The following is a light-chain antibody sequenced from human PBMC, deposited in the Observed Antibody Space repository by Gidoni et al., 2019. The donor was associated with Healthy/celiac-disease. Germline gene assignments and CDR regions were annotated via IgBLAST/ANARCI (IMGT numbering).Light chain of an antibody. V-gene: IGKV3-20*01. Sequence: ELVLTQSPGTLSLSPGERATLSCRASQRVSSSYLAWYQQKPGQAPRLLIYGASSRATGIPDRFSGSGSGTDFTLTISRLEPEDFAVYYCQQYGSSPPFGGGTKVEIK. CDR3: QQYGSSPP. CDR2: GAS. J-gene: IGKJ4*01. CDR1: QRVSSSY.